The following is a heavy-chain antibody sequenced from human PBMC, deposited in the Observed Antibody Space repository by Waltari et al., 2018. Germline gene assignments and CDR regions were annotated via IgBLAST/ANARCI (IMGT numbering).Heavy chain of an antibody. CDR3: AREQQLGDFDY. Sequence: QVQLVQSGAEVKKPGASVKVSCKASGYTFPSYAMHWVRQAPGQRLEWMGWINAGNGNTKYSQKFQGRVTITRDTSASTAYMELSSLRSEDTAVYYCAREQQLGDFDYWGQGTLVTVSS. V-gene: IGHV1-3*01. J-gene: IGHJ4*02. CDR2: INAGNGNT. D-gene: IGHD6-13*01. CDR1: GYTFPSYA.